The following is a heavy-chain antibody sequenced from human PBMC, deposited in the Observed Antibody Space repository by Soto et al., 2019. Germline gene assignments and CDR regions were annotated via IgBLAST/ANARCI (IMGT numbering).Heavy chain of an antibody. CDR3: ARATVLTFQADY. J-gene: IGHJ4*02. CDR1: GDTLNYYA. Sequence: QVQLVQSGTEVKKPGSSVKVSCKAPGDTLNYYAIVWVRQAPGQGLEWVGGIAPVLRSTNYALKFQGRVKITADASTSTAFLEMSSLRSEDTGIYFCARATVLTFQADYWGPGTLVTVSS. CDR2: IAPVLRST. D-gene: IGHD4-17*01. V-gene: IGHV1-69*01.